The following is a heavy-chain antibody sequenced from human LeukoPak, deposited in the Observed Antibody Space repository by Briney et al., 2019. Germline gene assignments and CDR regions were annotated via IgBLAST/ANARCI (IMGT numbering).Heavy chain of an antibody. Sequence: ASVKVSCKASGYTFTSYGISWVCQAPGQGLEWMGWISAYNGNTNYAQKLQGRVTMTTDTSTSTAYMELRSLRSDDTAVYYCARGATVTHYWYFDLWGRGTLVTVSS. D-gene: IGHD4-17*01. CDR1: GYTFTSYG. J-gene: IGHJ2*01. CDR2: ISAYNGNT. CDR3: ARGATVTHYWYFDL. V-gene: IGHV1-18*01.